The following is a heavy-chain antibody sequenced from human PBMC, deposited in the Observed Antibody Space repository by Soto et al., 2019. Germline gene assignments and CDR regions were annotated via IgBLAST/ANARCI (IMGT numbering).Heavy chain of an antibody. CDR1: GCTFTTNA. CDR3: AREVSGQWLVPNPFDY. J-gene: IGHJ4*02. CDR2: INAGNSNT. V-gene: IGHV1-3*01. Sequence: ASVKVSCKASGCTFTTNAIHWVRQAPGQRLEWMGWINAGNSNTKYSQKFQGRVTITRDTSASTAYMALSSLRSEDTAVYYCAREVSGQWLVPNPFDYWGQGTLV. D-gene: IGHD6-19*01.